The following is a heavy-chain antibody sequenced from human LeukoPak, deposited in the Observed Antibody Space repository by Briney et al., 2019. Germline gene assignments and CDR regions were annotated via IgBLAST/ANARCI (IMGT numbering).Heavy chain of an antibody. V-gene: IGHV3-21*01. J-gene: IGHJ6*02. Sequence: GGSLRLSCAASGFAFDDYGMSWVRQAPGKGLEWVSSISSSGNYIYYADSVKGRFTISRDNAKNSLYLQMNSLRAEDTAVYYCARDLGAVAGNYYDMDVWGQGTTVTVSS. CDR3: ARDLGAVAGNYYDMDV. CDR1: GFAFDDYG. CDR2: ISSSGNYI. D-gene: IGHD6-19*01.